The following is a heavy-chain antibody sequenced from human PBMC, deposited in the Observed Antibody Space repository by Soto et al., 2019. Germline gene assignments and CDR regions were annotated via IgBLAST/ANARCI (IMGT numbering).Heavy chain of an antibody. V-gene: IGHV1-69*13. CDR1: GGTFSRYA. Sequence: SVKVSCKASGGTFSRYAISWVRQAPGQGLEWMGGIIPIFGTANYAQKFQGRVTITADESTSTAYMELSSLRSEDTAVYYCARARYCSGGSCPYHDAFDIWGQGTMVTVSS. CDR3: ARARYCSGGSCPYHDAFDI. J-gene: IGHJ3*02. CDR2: IIPIFGTA. D-gene: IGHD2-15*01.